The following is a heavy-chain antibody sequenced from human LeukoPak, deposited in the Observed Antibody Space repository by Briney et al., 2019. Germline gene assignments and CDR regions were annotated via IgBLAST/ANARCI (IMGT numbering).Heavy chain of an antibody. J-gene: IGHJ4*02. CDR1: GYSISNGYY. CDR3: ARDGVYSSSGGGY. CDR2: IYHSGST. D-gene: IGHD6-13*01. Sequence: SETLSLTCTVSGYSISNGYYWGWIRQPPGKGLEWIGNIYHSGSTYYNPSLKSRVTISVDTSKNQFSLKLSSVTAADTAVYYCARDGVYSSSGGGYWGQGTLVTVSS. V-gene: IGHV4-38-2*02.